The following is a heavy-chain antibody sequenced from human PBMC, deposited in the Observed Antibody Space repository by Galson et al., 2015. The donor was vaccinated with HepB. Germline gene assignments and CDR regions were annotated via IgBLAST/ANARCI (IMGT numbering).Heavy chain of an antibody. Sequence: SLRLSCAASGFTFSRYWMSWVRQAPGKGLEWVANIKHDGSEKYYVDSVKGRFVISRDNAKNSLYLQMDSLRVEDTAVCYCFQDYGVDVWGQGTTVVVSS. CDR3: FQDYGVDV. CDR1: GFTFSRYW. J-gene: IGHJ6*02. V-gene: IGHV3-7*01. CDR2: IKHDGSEK.